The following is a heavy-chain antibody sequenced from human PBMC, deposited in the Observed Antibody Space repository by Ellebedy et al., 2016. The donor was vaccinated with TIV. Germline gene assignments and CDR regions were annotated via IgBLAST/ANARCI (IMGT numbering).Heavy chain of an antibody. J-gene: IGHJ3*02. CDR3: AKGFGYSGGDCYSGHAFDI. D-gene: IGHD2-21*02. CDR2: ISGSGGAT. V-gene: IGHV3-23*01. Sequence: ASGFTFSSYAMAWVRQAPGQGLEWVSAISGSGGATYYADSGKGRFTISRDNSKNTLFLQMNSLRAVDTAVYYCAKGFGYSGGDCYSGHAFDIWGQGTMVTVSS. CDR1: GFTFSSYA.